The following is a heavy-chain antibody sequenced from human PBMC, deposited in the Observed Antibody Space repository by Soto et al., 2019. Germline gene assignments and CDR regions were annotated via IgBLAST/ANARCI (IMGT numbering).Heavy chain of an antibody. CDR1: GYTFTSYA. CDR3: ARDQQKRNRYGYAPYYYYYGMDV. D-gene: IGHD5-18*01. J-gene: IGHJ6*02. V-gene: IGHV1-3*01. CDR2: INAGNGNT. Sequence: ASVKVSCKASGYTFTSYAMHWVRQAPGQRLEWMGWINAGNGNTKYSQKFQGRVTITRDTSASTAYMELSSLRSEDTAVYYCARDQQKRNRYGYAPYYYYYGMDVWGQGTTVTVSS.